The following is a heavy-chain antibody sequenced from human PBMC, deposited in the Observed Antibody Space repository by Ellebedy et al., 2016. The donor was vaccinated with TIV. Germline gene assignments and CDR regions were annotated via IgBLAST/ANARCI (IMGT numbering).Heavy chain of an antibody. CDR3: AKDINPYCSSTSCYAFYYYYYGMDV. V-gene: IGHV3-23*01. J-gene: IGHJ6*02. CDR1: GFTFSSYA. CDR2: ISGSGGST. D-gene: IGHD2-2*01. Sequence: GESLKISXAASGFTFSSYAMSWVRQAPGKGLEWVSAISGSGGSTYYADSVKGRFTISRDNAKNSLYLQMNSLRAEDTALYYCAKDINPYCSSTSCYAFYYYYYGMDVWGQGTTVTVSS.